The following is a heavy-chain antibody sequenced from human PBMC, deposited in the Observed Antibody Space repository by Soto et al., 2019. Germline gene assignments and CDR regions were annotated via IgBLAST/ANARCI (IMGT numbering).Heavy chain of an antibody. D-gene: IGHD4-17*01. CDR2: INPNSAGT. CDR1: GYTFTGYY. Sequence: GAGVKVSFKGSGYTFTGYYMHWVRQAPGQGLEWMGWINPNSAGTNYAQKFQGWVTMTRDTSISTAYMELSRLRSDDTAVYSCARDYGDYSGMDVWGQGTTVTVSS. J-gene: IGHJ6*02. V-gene: IGHV1-2*04. CDR3: ARDYGDYSGMDV.